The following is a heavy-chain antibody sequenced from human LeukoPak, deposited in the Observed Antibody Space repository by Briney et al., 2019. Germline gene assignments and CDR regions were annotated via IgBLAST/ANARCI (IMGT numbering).Heavy chain of an antibody. CDR3: ARGSHGFSDGMDV. CDR1: GFTFSSHS. Sequence: GGSLRLSCAASGFTFSSHSMNWVRQAPGKGLEWVSSISSSSSYIYYADSVKGRFTISRDNAKNSLYLQMNSLRAEDTAAYYCARGSHGFSDGMDVWGQGTTVTVSS. D-gene: IGHD2/OR15-2a*01. CDR2: ISSSSSYI. J-gene: IGHJ6*02. V-gene: IGHV3-21*01.